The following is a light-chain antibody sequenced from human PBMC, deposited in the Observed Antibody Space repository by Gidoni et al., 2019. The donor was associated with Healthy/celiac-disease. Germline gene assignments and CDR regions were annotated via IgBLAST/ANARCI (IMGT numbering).Light chain of an antibody. CDR3: MQALQTQIT. J-gene: IGKJ5*01. CDR2: LGS. V-gene: IGKV2-28*01. Sequence: DIVMTQSPLSLPVTPVEPASISCRSSQSLLHSNGYNYFEWYLQKPGQPPQLLLDLGSNRSAGVADRCSGSGSGTDSTLKSSRVEDEDVGVYYCMQALQTQITFGQGTRLEIK. CDR1: QSLLHSNGYNY.